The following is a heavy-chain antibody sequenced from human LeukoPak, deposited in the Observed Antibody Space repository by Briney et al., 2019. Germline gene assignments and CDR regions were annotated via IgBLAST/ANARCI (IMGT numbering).Heavy chain of an antibody. D-gene: IGHD3-10*01. V-gene: IGHV3-23*01. J-gene: IGHJ4*02. CDR1: GFTFSSYA. CDR3: AKGHLWFGELLSDY. Sequence: GGSLRLSCAASGFTFSSYAMSWVRQAPGKGLEWVSAISGSGGSTYYADSVKGRLTISRDNSKNTLYLQMNSLRAEDTAVYYCAKGHLWFGELLSDYWGQGTLVTVSS. CDR2: ISGSGGST.